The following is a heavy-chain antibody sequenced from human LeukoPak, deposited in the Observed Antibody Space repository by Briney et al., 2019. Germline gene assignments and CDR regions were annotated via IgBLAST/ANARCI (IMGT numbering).Heavy chain of an antibody. V-gene: IGHV4-59*01. J-gene: IGHJ6*02. Sequence: SETLSLTCTVSGGSISSYYWSWIRQPPGKGLEWIGYIYYSGSTNYNPSLKCRVTISVDTSKNQFSLKLSSVTAADTAVYYCARDRDPVGYYRYGMDVWGQGTTVTVSS. D-gene: IGHD2-15*01. CDR1: GGSISSYY. CDR2: IYYSGST. CDR3: ARDRDPVGYYRYGMDV.